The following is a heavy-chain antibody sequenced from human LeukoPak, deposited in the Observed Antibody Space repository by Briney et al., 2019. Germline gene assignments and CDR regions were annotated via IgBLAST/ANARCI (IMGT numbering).Heavy chain of an antibody. V-gene: IGHV4-30-4*01. CDR3: ARHGGIWFGELLSRYMDV. Sequence: PSETLSLTCTVSGGSISSGDYYWSWIRQPPGKGLEWIGYIYYSGSTYYNPSLKSRVTISVDTSKNQFSLKLSSVTAADTAVYYCARHGGIWFGELLSRYMDVWGKGTTVTVSS. J-gene: IGHJ6*03. CDR1: GGSISSGDYY. D-gene: IGHD3-10*01. CDR2: IYYSGST.